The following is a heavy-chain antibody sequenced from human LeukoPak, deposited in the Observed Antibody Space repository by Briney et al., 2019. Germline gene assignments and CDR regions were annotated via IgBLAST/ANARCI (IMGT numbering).Heavy chain of an antibody. Sequence: VGSLRLSCAASGFTFRDYEMNWVRQAPGKGLEWVSYISSSGSTIYYADSVKGRFTISRDNAKNSLYLQMNSLRAEDTAVYYCAELGVTMIGGVWGKGTRSPSPQ. CDR2: ISSSGSTI. J-gene: IGHJ6*04. CDR3: AELGVTMIGGV. D-gene: IGHD3-10*02. V-gene: IGHV3-48*03. CDR1: GFTFRDYE.